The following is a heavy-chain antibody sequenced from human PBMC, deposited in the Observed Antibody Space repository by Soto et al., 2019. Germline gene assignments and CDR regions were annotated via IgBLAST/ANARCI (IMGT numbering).Heavy chain of an antibody. J-gene: IGHJ4*02. CDR2: AHYSGST. CDR3: ARRGLGARFDY. Sequence: QVQLQESGPGLVKPSETLSLTCTVSGGSITNYYWSWIRQTPGKGLEWVGSAHYSGSTQYNPSLKSRVTTSVDTSKNQISLNLTSVPAADTAVYYCARRGLGARFDYWGQGTLVTVSS. D-gene: IGHD1-26*01. CDR1: GGSITNYY. V-gene: IGHV4-59*01.